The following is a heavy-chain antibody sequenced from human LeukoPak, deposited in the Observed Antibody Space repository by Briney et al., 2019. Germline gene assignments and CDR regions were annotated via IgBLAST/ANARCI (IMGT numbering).Heavy chain of an antibody. CDR3: ATDPGYSGYGFDY. J-gene: IGHJ4*02. CDR2: IYYSGST. D-gene: IGHD5-12*01. CDR1: GGSISSYY. V-gene: IGHV4-59*08. Sequence: PSETLSLTCTVSGGSISSYYWSWIRQPPGKGLEWIGYIYYSGSTNYNPTLKSRVTISVDTSKNQFSLKLSSVTAADTAVYYCATDPGYSGYGFDYWGQGTLVTVSS.